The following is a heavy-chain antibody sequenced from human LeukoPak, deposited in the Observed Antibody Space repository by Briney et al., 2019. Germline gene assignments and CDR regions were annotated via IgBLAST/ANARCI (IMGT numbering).Heavy chain of an antibody. V-gene: IGHV3-23*01. J-gene: IGHJ3*02. D-gene: IGHD6-25*01. CDR1: GFTFSSYA. CDR2: LNHNGRNT. Sequence: GGSLRLSCEASGFTFSSYAMDWVRQAPGRGLEWVSALNHNGRNTYYADSVKGRFTISRDNSRNTLYLQMNALRAEDTALYYCAREVAAGGKGIYDIWGQGTMATVSS. CDR3: AREVAAGGKGIYDI.